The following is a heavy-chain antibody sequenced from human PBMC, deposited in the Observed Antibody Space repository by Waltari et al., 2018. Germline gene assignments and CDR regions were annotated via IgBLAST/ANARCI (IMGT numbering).Heavy chain of an antibody. D-gene: IGHD3-22*01. CDR3: ARLKYDSRDYFDY. CDR2: INPNSGGT. V-gene: IGHV1-2*01. J-gene: IGHJ4*02. Sequence: QVQLVQSGAEVKKPGASVKVSCKASGYTFTGYYMHWVRQAPGQGLEWMGRINPNSGGTNYAQKFQGRFPSTMDTSICTAYMELSRQRSDDTAVYYCARLKYDSRDYFDYWGQGTLVTVSS. CDR1: GYTFTGYY.